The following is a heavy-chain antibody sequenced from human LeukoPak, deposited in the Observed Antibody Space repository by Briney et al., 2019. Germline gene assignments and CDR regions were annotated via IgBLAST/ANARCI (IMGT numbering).Heavy chain of an antibody. CDR2: ISYDGSHE. Sequence: GRSLRLSCAASGFTFSSYAIHWVRQAPGKGLEWVAVISYDGSHEYYGDSVKGRFTISRDNSKNTLYLQINSLRAEDTAVYYCARGSVVGGRDAFDIWGQGTMVTVSS. D-gene: IGHD1-26*01. V-gene: IGHV3-30-3*01. J-gene: IGHJ3*02. CDR1: GFTFSSYA. CDR3: ARGSVVGGRDAFDI.